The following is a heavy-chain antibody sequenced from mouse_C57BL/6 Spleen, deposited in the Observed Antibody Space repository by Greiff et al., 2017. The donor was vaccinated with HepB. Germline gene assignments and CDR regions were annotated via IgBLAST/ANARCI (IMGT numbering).Heavy chain of an antibody. Sequence: QVQLKESGPELVKPGASVKISCKASGYAFSSSWMNWVKQRPGKGLEWIGRIYPGDGDTNYNGKFKGKATLTADKSSSTAYMQLSSLTSEDSAVYFCASPLYYGSSYDYFDYWGQGTTLTVSS. V-gene: IGHV1-82*01. J-gene: IGHJ2*01. CDR3: ASPLYYGSSYDYFDY. CDR2: IYPGDGDT. CDR1: GYAFSSSW. D-gene: IGHD1-1*01.